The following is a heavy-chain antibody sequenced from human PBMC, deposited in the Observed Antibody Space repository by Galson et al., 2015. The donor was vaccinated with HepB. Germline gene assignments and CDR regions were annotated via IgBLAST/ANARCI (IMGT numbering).Heavy chain of an antibody. Sequence: SVKVSCKASGGTFSSYAISWVRQAPGQGLEWMGGIIPIFGTANYAQKFQGRVTITADESTSTAYMELSSLRSEDTAVYYCARVNPPPPRYGYYGMDVWGQGTTVTVSS. CDR3: ARVNPPPPRYGYYGMDV. V-gene: IGHV1-69*13. D-gene: IGHD4-17*01. CDR2: IIPIFGTA. J-gene: IGHJ6*02. CDR1: GGTFSSYA.